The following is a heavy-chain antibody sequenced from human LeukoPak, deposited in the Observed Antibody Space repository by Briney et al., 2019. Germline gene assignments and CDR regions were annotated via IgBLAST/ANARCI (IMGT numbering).Heavy chain of an antibody. CDR2: SSGSGGST. Sequence: GGSLRLSCAASGFTFSSYAMSWVRQAPGKGLEWVSGSSGSGGSTYYADSVKGRFTISRDNSKNTLYLQMNSLRAEDTAVYYCAKYYYDSSGHLDYWGQGTLVTVSS. CDR3: AKYYYDSSGHLDY. D-gene: IGHD3-22*01. CDR1: GFTFSSYA. J-gene: IGHJ4*02. V-gene: IGHV3-23*01.